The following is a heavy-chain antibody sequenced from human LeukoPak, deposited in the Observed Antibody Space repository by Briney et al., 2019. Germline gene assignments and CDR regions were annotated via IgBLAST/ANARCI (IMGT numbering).Heavy chain of an antibody. V-gene: IGHV4-31*03. J-gene: IGHJ4*02. CDR2: IYYSGST. Sequence: PSQTLSLTYTVSGGSISSGGYYWSWIRQHPGKGLEWIGYIYYSGSTYYNPSLKSRVTISVDTSKNQFSLKLSSVTAADTAVYYCASLIYYDSSGYGYYFDYWGQGTLVTVSS. CDR3: ASLIYYDSSGYGYYFDY. CDR1: GGSISSGGYY. D-gene: IGHD3-22*01.